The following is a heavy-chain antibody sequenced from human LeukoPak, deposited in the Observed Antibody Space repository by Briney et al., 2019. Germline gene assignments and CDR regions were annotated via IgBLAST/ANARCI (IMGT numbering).Heavy chain of an antibody. V-gene: IGHV3-23*01. CDR1: GFTFSSYA. J-gene: IGHJ4*02. CDR3: ARDPTTYYYDSSGYYLGENYFDY. CDR2: ISGSGGST. Sequence: GGSLRLSCAASGFTFSSYAMSWVRQAPGKGLEWVSAISGSGGSTYYADSVKGRFTISRDNSKNTLYLQMNSLGAEDTAVYYCARDPTTYYYDSSGYYLGENYFDYWGQGTLVTVSS. D-gene: IGHD3-22*01.